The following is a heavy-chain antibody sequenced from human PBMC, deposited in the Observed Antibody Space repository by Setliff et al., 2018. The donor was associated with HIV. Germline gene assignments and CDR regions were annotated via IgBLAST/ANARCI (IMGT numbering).Heavy chain of an antibody. V-gene: IGHV3-23*01. D-gene: IGHD3-10*02. CDR2: ISSSGGRT. J-gene: IGHJ4*02. CDR3: VKVSRGTVVRGVILVGYFDY. CDR1: GFTFSNYV. Sequence: GGSLRLSCAASGFTFSNYVMSWVRQTPGKGLEWVSVISSSGGRTYHADSVKGRFTISRDNSKNTLYLQMSSLRVDDTSVYYCVKVSRGTVVRGVILVGYFDYWGQGTLVTVSS.